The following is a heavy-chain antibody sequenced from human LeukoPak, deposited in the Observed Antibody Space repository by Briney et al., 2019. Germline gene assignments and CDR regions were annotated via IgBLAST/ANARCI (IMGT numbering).Heavy chain of an antibody. D-gene: IGHD3-10*01. Sequence: GGSLRLSCAASRFTFSSYAMNWVRQAPGKGLEWVSAISGSGGSTYYADSVKGRFTISRDNSKNTLYLQMNSLRSEDTAVYYCARADGRMDGSGSYYNRYYYYGMDVWGKGTTVTVSS. CDR2: ISGSGGST. CDR1: RFTFSSYA. J-gene: IGHJ6*04. V-gene: IGHV3-23*01. CDR3: ARADGRMDGSGSYYNRYYYYGMDV.